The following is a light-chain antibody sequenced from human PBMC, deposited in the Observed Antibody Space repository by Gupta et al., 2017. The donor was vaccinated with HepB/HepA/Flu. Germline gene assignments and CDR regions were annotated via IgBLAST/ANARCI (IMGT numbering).Light chain of an antibody. Sequence: EIVLTHSPATLSLSPGERATLSCRASQSVRRFLAWYQQKPGQAPRLLIYDASNRATGITARFSGSGAGTDFTLTISSLEPEDFAVYYCQQRNNGHPMSRFGQGTKLEIK. V-gene: IGKV3D-11*02. CDR1: QSVRRF. J-gene: IGKJ2*03. CDR2: DAS. CDR3: QQRNNGHPMSR.